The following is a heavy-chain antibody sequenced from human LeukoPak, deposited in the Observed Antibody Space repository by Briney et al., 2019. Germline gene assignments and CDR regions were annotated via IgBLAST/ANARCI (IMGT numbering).Heavy chain of an antibody. D-gene: IGHD3-10*01. Sequence: PGGSLRLSCVASGFSFSTYWMHWVRQVPGKGLVWVSRINSDGSRTNYADSVEGRFTISRDNAKNTLYLQMNSLRVEDTAVYYCAGGFGFDYWGQGTLVTVSS. J-gene: IGHJ4*02. CDR1: GFSFSTYW. CDR3: AGGFGFDY. CDR2: INSDGSRT. V-gene: IGHV3-74*01.